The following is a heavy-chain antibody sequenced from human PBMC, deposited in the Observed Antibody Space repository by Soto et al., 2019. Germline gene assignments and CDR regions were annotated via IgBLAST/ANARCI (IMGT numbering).Heavy chain of an antibody. D-gene: IGHD5-12*01. Sequence: SETLSLTCSVSGGTINSVDYFWSWIRQHPGKGLEWIGSIFYTGSTYYSPSLKSRASMSVDTSKNLLSLRLSPLTAADTGVYFRARVKATFYRHYSFEYWDQGTPVTVSS. CDR1: GGTINSVDYF. CDR3: ARVKATFYRHYSFEY. V-gene: IGHV4-30-4*01. CDR2: IFYTGST. J-gene: IGHJ4*02.